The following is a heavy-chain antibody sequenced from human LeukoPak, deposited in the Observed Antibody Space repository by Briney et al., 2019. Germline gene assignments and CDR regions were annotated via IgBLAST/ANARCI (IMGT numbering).Heavy chain of an antibody. CDR3: AREGGSASSEVC. CDR2: IFHGRNT. V-gene: IGHV4-38-2*02. Sequence: GSLRLSCAATGFTFSSYEMNWIRQSPGKGLEWIGSIFHGRNTYYNPSLKSRVTLSIDTSKNQFSLKLNFVTAADTAVYYCAREGGSASSEVCWGQGTLVTVSS. D-gene: IGHD2-15*01. CDR1: GFTFSSYE. J-gene: IGHJ4*02.